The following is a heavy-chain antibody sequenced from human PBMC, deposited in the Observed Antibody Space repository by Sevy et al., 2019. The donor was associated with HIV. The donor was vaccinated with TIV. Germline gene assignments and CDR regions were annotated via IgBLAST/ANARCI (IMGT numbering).Heavy chain of an antibody. V-gene: IGHV1-18*01. CDR1: GYTFTSYT. Sequence: ASVKVSCKAFGYTFTSYTISWVRQAPGQGLEWMGWINTYNGNTNRAHKVQGRVTLTTDTTSTAYLELGSLRYDDTAVYYCARDTREKSFDYWGQGTVVTVSS. CDR3: ARDTREKSFDY. CDR2: INTYNGNT. J-gene: IGHJ4*02.